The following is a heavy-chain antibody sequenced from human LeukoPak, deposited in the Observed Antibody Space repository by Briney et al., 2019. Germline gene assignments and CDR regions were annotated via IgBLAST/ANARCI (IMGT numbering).Heavy chain of an antibody. D-gene: IGHD1-1*01. CDR1: GYTFTGYY. Sequence: AASVKVSCKASGYTFTGYYMHWVRQAPGQGLEWMGWINPNSGGTNYAQKFQGRVTMTRDTSISTAYMELSRLRSDDTAVYYCARDRELERLYYYYYMDVWGKGTTVTVSS. CDR3: ARDRELERLYYYYYMDV. V-gene: IGHV1-2*02. J-gene: IGHJ6*03. CDR2: INPNSGGT.